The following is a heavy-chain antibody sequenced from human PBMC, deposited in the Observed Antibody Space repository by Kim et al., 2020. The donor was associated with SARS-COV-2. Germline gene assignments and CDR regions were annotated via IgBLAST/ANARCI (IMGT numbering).Heavy chain of an antibody. CDR3: AREEREEYSDYYHGMDV. CDR1: GYTFTDYF. J-gene: IGHJ6*02. Sequence: ASVKVSCKASGYTFTDYFMHWVRQAPGQGLEWMGWIIPKTGGTNYAQKFQGRVTMTRDPSISTVYLELSRLRSDDTAVYYCAREEREEYSDYYHGMDVWGQGTTVTVSS. CDR2: IIPKTGGT. V-gene: IGHV1-2*02. D-gene: IGHD3-9*01.